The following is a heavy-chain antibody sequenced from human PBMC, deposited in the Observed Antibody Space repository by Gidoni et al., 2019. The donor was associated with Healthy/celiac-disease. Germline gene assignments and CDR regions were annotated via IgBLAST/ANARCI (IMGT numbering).Heavy chain of an antibody. D-gene: IGHD2-15*01. Sequence: EVQLVESGGGLVQPGGSLELSCAASGFTCSSYWMSWVRQAPGKGLEWLANIKQDGSEKYYVDSVKGRFTISRDNAKNSLYLQMNSLRAEDTAVYYCARLVEMATPWGYFDYWGQGTLVTVSS. J-gene: IGHJ4*02. V-gene: IGHV3-7*01. CDR3: ARLVEMATPWGYFDY. CDR1: GFTCSSYW. CDR2: IKQDGSEK.